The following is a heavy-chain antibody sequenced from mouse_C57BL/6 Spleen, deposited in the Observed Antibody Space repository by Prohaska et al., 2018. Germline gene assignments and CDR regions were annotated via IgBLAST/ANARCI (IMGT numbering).Heavy chain of an antibody. D-gene: IGHD2-4*01. V-gene: IGHV5-16*01. CDR2: INYDGSST. CDR3: AREDYYDYEDWYFDV. CDR1: GFTFSDYY. J-gene: IGHJ1*03. Sequence: EVKLVESEGGLVQPGSSMKLSCTASGFTFSDYYMAWVRQVPEKGLEWVANINYDGSSTYYLGSLKSLFIISRDNAKNILYLQMSSLKSEDTATYYCAREDYYDYEDWYFDVWGTGTTVTVSS.